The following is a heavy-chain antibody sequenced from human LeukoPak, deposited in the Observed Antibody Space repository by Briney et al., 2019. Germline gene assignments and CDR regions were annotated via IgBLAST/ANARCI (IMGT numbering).Heavy chain of an antibody. CDR2: ISSSSTYI. CDR1: GFTFSDYS. V-gene: IGHV3-21*01. J-gene: IGHJ6*02. D-gene: IGHD6-13*01. Sequence: GGSLRLSCAASGFTFSDYSMNWVRQAPGKGLEWVSSISSSSTYIYYADSVKGRFTISRDNAKNSLYLQMNSLRAEDTAVYYRARVRQRLVAYGMDVWGQGTTVTVSS. CDR3: ARVRQRLVAYGMDV.